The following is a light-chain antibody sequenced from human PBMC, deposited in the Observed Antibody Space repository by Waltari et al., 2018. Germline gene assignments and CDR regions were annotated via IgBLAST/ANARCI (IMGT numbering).Light chain of an antibody. CDR2: RND. Sequence: QSVLSQPPSASGTPGQRVTISCSGTSPNVGSNYVYWYQHPPGTVPKLLIYRNDQRPSGVPDRFSGSKSGTSASLAISGLQSEDESDYYCAVWDDSLIGRVFGGGTKLTVL. V-gene: IGLV1-47*01. CDR1: SPNVGSNY. CDR3: AVWDDSLIGRV. J-gene: IGLJ3*02.